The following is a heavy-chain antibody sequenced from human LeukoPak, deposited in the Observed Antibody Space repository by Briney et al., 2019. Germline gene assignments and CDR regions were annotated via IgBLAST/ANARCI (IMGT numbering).Heavy chain of an antibody. Sequence: PSETLSLTRAVYGGSFSGYYWSWIRQPPGKGLEWIGEINHSGSTNYNPSLKSRVTISVGTSKNQFSLKLSSVTAADTAVYYCARGGGFPYYYYYGMDVWGQGTTVTVSS. CDR3: ARGGGFPYYYYYGMDV. CDR2: INHSGST. CDR1: GGSFSGYY. J-gene: IGHJ6*02. V-gene: IGHV4-34*01. D-gene: IGHD2-15*01.